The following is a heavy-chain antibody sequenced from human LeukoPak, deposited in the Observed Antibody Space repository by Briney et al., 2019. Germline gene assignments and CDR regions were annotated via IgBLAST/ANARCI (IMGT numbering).Heavy chain of an antibody. V-gene: IGHV4-4*07. D-gene: IGHD3-16*01. CDR2: IYTSGST. CDR1: GDSTNGYY. J-gene: IGHJ5*02. CDR3: ARRRMPGVSGGCCWFDP. Sequence: SETLSLTCTVSGDSTNGYYWSWIRQPAGEGLEWIGRIYTSGSTNYNPSLKSRVTISVDTSKNQFSLDLSSVTAADTAVYYCARRRMPGVSGGCCWFDPWGQGTLVTVSS.